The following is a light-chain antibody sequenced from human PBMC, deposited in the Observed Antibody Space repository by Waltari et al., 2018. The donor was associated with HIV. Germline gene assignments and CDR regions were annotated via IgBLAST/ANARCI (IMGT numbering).Light chain of an antibody. CDR1: QSISSW. CDR2: KAS. V-gene: IGKV1-5*03. CDR3: QQYNSYST. J-gene: IGKJ2*01. Sequence: DIQMTQSPSTLSASVGDRVTITCRASQSISSWLAWYQQKPGKAPNLLIYKASSLESGVPSRFSGSGSGTEFTLTISSLQPDDFATYYCQQYNSYSTFGQGTKLEIK.